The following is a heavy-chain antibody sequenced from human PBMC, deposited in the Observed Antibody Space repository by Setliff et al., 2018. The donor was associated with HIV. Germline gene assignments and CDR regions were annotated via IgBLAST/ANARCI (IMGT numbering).Heavy chain of an antibody. Sequence: SETLSLTCDVSDDSFSNYDWTWIRQPPGKALQWIGYISSSGTTNYNPSLRSQVTISIETSNTRFFLWLRSVTAADTATYFCARLGRAIDDGGSSLRLDFWGQGMLVTVSS. V-gene: IGHV4-4*09. D-gene: IGHD2-15*01. CDR2: ISSSGTT. CDR1: DDSFSNYD. J-gene: IGHJ4*02. CDR3: ARLGRAIDDGGSSLRLDF.